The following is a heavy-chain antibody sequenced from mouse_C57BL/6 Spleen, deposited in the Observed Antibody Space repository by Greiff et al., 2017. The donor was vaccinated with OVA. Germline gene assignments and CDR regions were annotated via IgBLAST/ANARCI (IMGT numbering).Heavy chain of an antibody. D-gene: IGHD6-2*01. Sequence: EVMLVESGGGLVKPGGSLKLSCAASGFTFSSYAMSWVRQTPEKRLEWVATISDGGSYTYYPDNVKGRFTISRDNAKNNLYLQMSHLKSEDTAMYYCARDPGLWDFDYWGQGTTLTVSS. CDR3: ARDPGLWDFDY. CDR2: ISDGGSYT. V-gene: IGHV5-4*01. CDR1: GFTFSSYA. J-gene: IGHJ2*01.